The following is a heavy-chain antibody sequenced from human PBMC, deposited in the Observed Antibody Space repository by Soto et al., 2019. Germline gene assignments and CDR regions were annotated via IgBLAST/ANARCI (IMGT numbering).Heavy chain of an antibody. CDR2: ISYDEIDK. D-gene: IGHD3-3*01. Sequence: PGGSLRLSCAASGFTFSNYTMHWVRQAPGKGLEWVALISYDEIDKYFADAVKGRFTISRDNSKNTLYLQMNSLRAEDTAVYYCARDSYDFWSGYYTGMRGMDVWGQGATVTVSS. CDR3: ARDSYDFWSGYYTGMRGMDV. CDR1: GFTFSNYT. J-gene: IGHJ6*02. V-gene: IGHV3-30*04.